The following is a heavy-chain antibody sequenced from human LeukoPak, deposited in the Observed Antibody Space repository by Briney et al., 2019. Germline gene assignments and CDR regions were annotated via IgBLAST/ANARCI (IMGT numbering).Heavy chain of an antibody. CDR2: ISAYNGNT. Sequence: GASVKVSCKASGYTFTSYDINWVRQATGQGLEWMGWISAYNGNTNYAQKLQGRVTMTTDTSTSTAYMELRSLRSDDTAVYYCAFYGSGSYSAFDPWGQGTLVTVSS. CDR1: GYTFTSYD. J-gene: IGHJ5*02. CDR3: AFYGSGSYSAFDP. V-gene: IGHV1-18*01. D-gene: IGHD3-10*01.